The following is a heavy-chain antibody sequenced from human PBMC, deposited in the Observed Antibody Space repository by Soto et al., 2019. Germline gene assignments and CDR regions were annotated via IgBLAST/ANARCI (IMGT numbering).Heavy chain of an antibody. J-gene: IGHJ4*02. CDR2: IYHSGST. CDR1: GGSISSSSW. Sequence: PSETLSLTCAVSGGSISSSSWWSWVRQPPGKGLEWIGEIYHSGSTNYNPSLKSRVTMSIDTSNKHFSLSLKSVTAADTAVYYCARTVGAAYYFDFWGQGALVTVSS. CDR3: ARTVGAAYYFDF. V-gene: IGHV4-4*02. D-gene: IGHD1-26*01.